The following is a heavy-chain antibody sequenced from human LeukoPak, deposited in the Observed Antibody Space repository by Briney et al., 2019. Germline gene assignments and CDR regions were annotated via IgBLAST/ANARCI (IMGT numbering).Heavy chain of an antibody. Sequence: ASVKVSCKASGYTFTDYYMHWVRQAPGQGLEWMGWINPNSGGTNYAQKFQGRVTMTRDTSITTAYMELSRLISDDTAVYYCARGLTDEHQLILHWFDPWGQGTLVTVSS. V-gene: IGHV1-2*02. CDR3: ARGLTDEHQLILHWFDP. J-gene: IGHJ5*02. CDR1: GYTFTDYY. D-gene: IGHD2-2*01. CDR2: INPNSGGT.